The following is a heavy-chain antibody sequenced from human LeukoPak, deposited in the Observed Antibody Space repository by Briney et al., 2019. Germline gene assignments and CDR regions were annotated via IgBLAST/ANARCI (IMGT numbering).Heavy chain of an antibody. V-gene: IGHV1-69*05. Sequence: SVKVSCKASGGSFRRNTIVWVRQAPGQGLERMGMIVPISGTPNYAQKLQGRLTISTDESTSTAYMDLSNLRSDDTAIYYCAINTGGRADAFDIWGQGTLVTVSS. CDR3: AINTGGRADAFDI. D-gene: IGHD1-26*01. CDR1: GGSFRRNT. J-gene: IGHJ3*02. CDR2: IVPISGTP.